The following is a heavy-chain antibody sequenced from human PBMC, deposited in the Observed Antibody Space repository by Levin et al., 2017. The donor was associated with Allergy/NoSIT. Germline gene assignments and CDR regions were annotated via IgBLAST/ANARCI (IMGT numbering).Heavy chain of an antibody. CDR2: ITSSSTYI. J-gene: IGHJ6*03. V-gene: IGHV3-21*01. CDR3: ARVGGGDYYYFNMDV. CDR1: GFIFSTYT. D-gene: IGHD2-15*01. Sequence: RPGGSLRLSCAASGFIFSTYTMNWVRQAPGKGLEWVSCITSSSTYIYYADSVKGRFTISRDNAKNSLYLQMNSLRAEDTAVYYCARVGGGDYYYFNMDVWGKGTTVTVSS.